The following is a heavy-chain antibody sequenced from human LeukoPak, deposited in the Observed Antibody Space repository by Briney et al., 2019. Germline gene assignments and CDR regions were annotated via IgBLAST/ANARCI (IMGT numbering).Heavy chain of an antibody. V-gene: IGHV1-69*13. CDR1: GGTFISYA. J-gene: IGHJ3*02. D-gene: IGHD3-16*02. CDR2: IIPIFGTG. CDR3: ASRGYDYVWGSYRYSAFDI. Sequence: SVKVSCKASGGTFISYAISWGGQAPGQGVEWMGGIIPIFGTGNYAQKFQGRGTITAAESTTTAYMDLSSLRSEDTAVYYCASRGYDYVWGSYRYSAFDIWGQGTLVTVSS.